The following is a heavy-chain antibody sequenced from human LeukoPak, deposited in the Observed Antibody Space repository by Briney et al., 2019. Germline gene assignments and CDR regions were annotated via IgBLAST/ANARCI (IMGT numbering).Heavy chain of an antibody. CDR1: GFTFSSYG. CDR2: IRYDGSNK. Sequence: PGGSLRLSCAASGFTFSSYGMHWVRQAPGKGLEWVAFIRYDGSNKYYADSVKGRFTISRDNSKNTLYLQMNSLRAEDTAVYYCANWYYDSSGYYYKFGYWGQGTLVTVSS. V-gene: IGHV3-30*02. CDR3: ANWYYDSSGYYYKFGY. D-gene: IGHD3-22*01. J-gene: IGHJ4*02.